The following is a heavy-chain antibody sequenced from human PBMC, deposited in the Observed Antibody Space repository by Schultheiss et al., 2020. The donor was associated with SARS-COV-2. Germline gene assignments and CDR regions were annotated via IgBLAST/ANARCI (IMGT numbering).Heavy chain of an antibody. CDR2: ISSGSDTI. D-gene: IGHD3-22*01. CDR1: GFSFSSYS. J-gene: IGHJ4*02. Sequence: GGSLRLSCVASGFSFSSYSMNWVRQAPGKGMEWFSYISSGSDTIYYADSVKGRFTISRDNAKNSLYLQMNSLRVEDTAVYYCVRDQSYADTSGYRMIWGQGTLVTVSS. V-gene: IGHV3-48*01. CDR3: VRDQSYADTSGYRMI.